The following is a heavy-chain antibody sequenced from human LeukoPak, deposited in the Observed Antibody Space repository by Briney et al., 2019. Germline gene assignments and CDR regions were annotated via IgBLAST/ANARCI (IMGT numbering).Heavy chain of an antibody. J-gene: IGHJ4*02. D-gene: IGHD2-2*01. CDR1: GLTTRNSW. CDR3: VRGSSSF. CDR2: IDPDGTDL. V-gene: IGHV3-7*04. Sequence: GGSLRLSRAVSGLTTRNSWMSWVRQAPGEGLEWVANIDPDGTDLYYMDSVKGRFTVSRDNGKNSLYLQMHSLRVEDTATYYCVRGSSSFWGQGTLVTV.